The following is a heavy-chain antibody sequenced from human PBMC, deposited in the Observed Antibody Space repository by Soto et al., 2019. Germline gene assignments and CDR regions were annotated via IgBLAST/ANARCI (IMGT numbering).Heavy chain of an antibody. CDR2: ISGSGGST. D-gene: IGHD5-18*01. Sequence: SGGSLRLSCAASGFTFSSYAMSWVRQAPGKGLEWVSAISGSGGSTYYADSVKGRFTISRDNSKNTLYLQMNSLRAEDTAVYYCAKDSIDNRGYSYGYGYYYYYMDVWGKGTTVTVSS. J-gene: IGHJ6*03. CDR1: GFTFSSYA. V-gene: IGHV3-23*01. CDR3: AKDSIDNRGYSYGYGYYYYYMDV.